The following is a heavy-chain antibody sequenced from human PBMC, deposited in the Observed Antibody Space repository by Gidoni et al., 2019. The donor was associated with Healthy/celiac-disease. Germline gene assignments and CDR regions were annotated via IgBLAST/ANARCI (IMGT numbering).Heavy chain of an antibody. CDR3: ARRLRGLYYDFWSG. V-gene: IGHV4-34*01. J-gene: IGHJ4*02. CDR1: GGSFSGYY. Sequence: QVQLQQWGAGLLKPSETLSLTCAVYGGSFSGYYWSWIRQPPGKGLEWIGEINHSGSTNYNPSLKSRVTISVDTSKNQFSLKLSSVTAADTAVYYCARRLRGLYYDFWSGWGQGTLVTVSS. CDR2: INHSGST. D-gene: IGHD3-3*01.